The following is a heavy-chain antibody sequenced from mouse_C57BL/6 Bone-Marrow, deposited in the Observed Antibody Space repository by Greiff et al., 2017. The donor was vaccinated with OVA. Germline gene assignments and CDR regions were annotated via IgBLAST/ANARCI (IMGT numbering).Heavy chain of an antibody. Sequence: QVQLKESGPELVKPGASVKISCKASGYAFSSSWMNWVKQRPGKGLEWIGRIYPGDGDTNYNGKFKGKATLTADKSSSTAYMQLSSLTSEDSAVYFCARYSSGPIKVDYWGQGTSVTVSS. CDR1: GYAFSSSW. D-gene: IGHD3-2*02. CDR2: IYPGDGDT. J-gene: IGHJ4*01. V-gene: IGHV1-82*01. CDR3: ARYSSGPIKVDY.